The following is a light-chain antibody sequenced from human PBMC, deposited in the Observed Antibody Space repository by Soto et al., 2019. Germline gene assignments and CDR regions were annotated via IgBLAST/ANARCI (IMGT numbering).Light chain of an antibody. CDR3: SSYTSSSTQV. CDR1: SSDVGGSNH. CDR2: EVS. V-gene: IGLV2-14*01. Sequence: QSALTQPASVSDSPGQSITISCTGTSSDVGGSNHVSWYQQHPGKAPKLMIYEVSNRPSGVSNRFSGSKSGNTASLTISGLQAEDEADYYCSSYTSSSTQVLGTGTKVTVL. J-gene: IGLJ1*01.